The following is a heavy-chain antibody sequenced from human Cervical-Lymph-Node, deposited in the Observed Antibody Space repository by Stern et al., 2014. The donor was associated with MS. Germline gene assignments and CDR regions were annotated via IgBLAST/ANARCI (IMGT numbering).Heavy chain of an antibody. J-gene: IGHJ4*02. CDR1: GASISSYY. V-gene: IGHV4-59*01. CDR2: IYYTGTT. D-gene: IGHD2-2*03. Sequence: QVQLQASGPGLVKPSETLSLTCTVSGASISSYYWNWIRQPPGQGLEWIGYIYYTGTTNYNPSLKGRVAISLDTSKNQFSLILRSVSAADTAVYYCARKSLSMDHYFDSWGQGTLVTVSS. CDR3: ARKSLSMDHYFDS.